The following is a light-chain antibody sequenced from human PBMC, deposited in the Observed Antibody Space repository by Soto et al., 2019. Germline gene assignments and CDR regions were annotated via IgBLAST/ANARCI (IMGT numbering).Light chain of an antibody. J-gene: IGLJ1*01. CDR1: SSDVGSYNL. V-gene: IGLV2-23*01. Sequence: QSALTQPASVSGSPGQSITISCTGTSSDVGSYNLVSWYQQHPGKAPKLMIYEGSKRPSGVSNRFSGSKSGNTASLTISGLQAEDEADYYCCSYARSSTYVFGSGTKV. CDR2: EGS. CDR3: CSYARSSTYV.